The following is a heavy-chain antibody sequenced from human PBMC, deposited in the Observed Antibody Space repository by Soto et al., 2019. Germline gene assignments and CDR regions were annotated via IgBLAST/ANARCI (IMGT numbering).Heavy chain of an antibody. V-gene: IGHV4-34*01. CDR2: INHSGST. CDR1: DGSCSVYD. D-gene: IGHD3-10*01. CDR3: AGVSVAKMPLWFSGGRASTNAFYI. Sequence: PSETLCLTCAIYDGSCSVYDWIWIRQSRGEGLEWIGEINHSGSTNYNPSLKSRVTITADDFTSTAYMELNSLRSDDTAVYYCAGVSVAKMPLWFSGGRASTNAFYIRGQGTMVTVSS. J-gene: IGHJ3*02.